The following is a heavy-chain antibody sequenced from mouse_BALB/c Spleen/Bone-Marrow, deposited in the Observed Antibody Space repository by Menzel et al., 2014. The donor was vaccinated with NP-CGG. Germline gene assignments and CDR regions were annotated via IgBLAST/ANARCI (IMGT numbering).Heavy chain of an antibody. CDR2: IRNKAKGYTT. Sequence: EVNVVESGGGLVQPGGSLRLSCETSGFTFTDYYMSWVRQPPGKALEWLGFIRNKAKGYTTDYSASVKGRFTISRDNSQSISYLQMNTQRAEDRASYFCAREKKLGIYWFFEGWGAGTTVTVSS. CDR3: AREKKLGIYWFFEG. J-gene: IGHJ1*01. V-gene: IGHV7-3*02. D-gene: IGHD2-12*01. CDR1: GFTFTDYY.